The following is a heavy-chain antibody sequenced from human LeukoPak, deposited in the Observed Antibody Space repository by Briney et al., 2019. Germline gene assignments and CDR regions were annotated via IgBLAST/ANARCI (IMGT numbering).Heavy chain of an antibody. D-gene: IGHD6-19*01. CDR2: ISSSSSYI. J-gene: IGHJ4*02. CDR3: ARDKLVYSSGCSDGGGLDY. Sequence: KPGGSLRLSCAASGFTFSSYSMNWVRQAPGKGLEWVSSISSSSSYIYYADSVKGRFTISRDNAKNSLYLQMNSLRAEDTAVYYCARDKLVYSSGCSDGGGLDYWGQGTLVTVSS. CDR1: GFTFSSYS. V-gene: IGHV3-21*01.